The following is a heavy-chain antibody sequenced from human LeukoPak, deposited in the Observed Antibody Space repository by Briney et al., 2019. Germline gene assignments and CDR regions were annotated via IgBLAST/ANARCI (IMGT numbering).Heavy chain of an antibody. J-gene: IGHJ3*02. CDR3: ARRGYYDSRGSFDAFDI. CDR1: GGSISSYY. D-gene: IGHD3-22*01. Sequence: SETLSLTCTVSGGSISSYYWSWIRQPPGKGLEWIGYIYYSGSTNYNPSLKSRVTISVDTSKNQFSLKLSSVTAADTAVYNCARRGYYDSRGSFDAFDIWGQGTMVTVSS. CDR2: IYYSGST. V-gene: IGHV4-59*12.